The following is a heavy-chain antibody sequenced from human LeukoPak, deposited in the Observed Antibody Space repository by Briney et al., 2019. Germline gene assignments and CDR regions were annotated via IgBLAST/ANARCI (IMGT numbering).Heavy chain of an antibody. V-gene: IGHV4-34*01. CDR2: INHSGST. CDR3: ARGMAYCGGDCPGYFQH. CDR1: GVSFSGYY. Sequence: SETLSLTCAVYGVSFSGYYWSWIRQPPGKGLEWIGEINHSGSTNYNPSLKSRVTISVDTSKNQFSLKLSSVTAADTAVYYCARGMAYCGGDCPGYFQHWGQGTLVTVSS. D-gene: IGHD2-21*02. J-gene: IGHJ1*01.